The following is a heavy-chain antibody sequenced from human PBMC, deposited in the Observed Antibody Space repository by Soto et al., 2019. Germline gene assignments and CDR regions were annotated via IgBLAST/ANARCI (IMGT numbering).Heavy chain of an antibody. V-gene: IGHV1-69*13. J-gene: IGHJ6*02. CDR3: ARSGGGYYDFWSGYRPDYYYYGMDV. CDR1: GGTFSSYA. Sequence: SVKVSCKASGGTFSSYAISWVRQAPGQGLEWMGGIIPIFGTANYAQKFQGRVTITADESTSTAYMELSSLRSEDTAVYYCARSGGGYYDFWSGYRPDYYYYGMDVWGQGTTVTVSS. D-gene: IGHD3-3*01. CDR2: IIPIFGTA.